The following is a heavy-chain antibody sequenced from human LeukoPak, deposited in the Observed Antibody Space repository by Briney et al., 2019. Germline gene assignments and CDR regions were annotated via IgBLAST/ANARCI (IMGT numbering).Heavy chain of an antibody. Sequence: QPGGSLRLSCAASGFTFSTYWMHWVRQTPGKGLEWVSGIGWNSARTGYADSVRGRFTISRDNAKNFLYLQMNSLRAEDTALYYCGKDISAGGMDVWGQGTTVTVSS. CDR1: GFTFSTYW. D-gene: IGHD3-10*01. J-gene: IGHJ6*02. CDR2: IGWNSART. CDR3: GKDISAGGMDV. V-gene: IGHV3-9*01.